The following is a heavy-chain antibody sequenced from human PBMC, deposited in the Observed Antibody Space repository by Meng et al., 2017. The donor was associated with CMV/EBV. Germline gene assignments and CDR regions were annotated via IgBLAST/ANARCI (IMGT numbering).Heavy chain of an antibody. CDR3: AGGVNPTVTTHWFDP. CDR1: GFTSSRYT. CDR2: ISSTGSDI. D-gene: IGHD4-17*01. Sequence: GGSLRLSWPASGFTSSRYTINWARQAPGKGLEWVSSISSTGSDIYYADSVKGRFTISRDNAKNSLYLQMSSLRAEDTTVYYCAGGVNPTVTTHWFDPWGQGALVTVSS. J-gene: IGHJ5*02. V-gene: IGHV3-21*01.